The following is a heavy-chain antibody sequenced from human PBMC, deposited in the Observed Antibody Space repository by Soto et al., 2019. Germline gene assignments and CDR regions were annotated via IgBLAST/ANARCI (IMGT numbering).Heavy chain of an antibody. CDR1: GFTFSDYY. D-gene: IGHD3-22*01. CDR2: ISSSGNTI. J-gene: IGHJ4*02. V-gene: IGHV3-11*01. CDR3: EKMSSENYYGPVFS. Sequence: QVQLVESGGGLVKTSESLTIACAASGFTFSDYYTSWVRQAPGKGMEWVSYISSSGNTIYYADSVKGRFTISRDNAKNSVYLQMNSLRAEYTGLYFCEKMSSENYYGPVFSWGQGTLVTVSS.